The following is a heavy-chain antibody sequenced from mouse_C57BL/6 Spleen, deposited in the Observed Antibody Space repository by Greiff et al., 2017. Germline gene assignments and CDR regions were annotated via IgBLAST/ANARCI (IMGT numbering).Heavy chain of an antibody. V-gene: IGHV5-16*01. Sequence: EVQVQESEAGLVQPGSSMKLSCTASGFTFTDYYMAWVRQVPEKGLEWVANINSYDSSTNYLDSLKGRFIFSRDNAKSILYLQKSSLKSEDTATYYCARGPLGYGSSWFAYWGQGTMVTVSA. D-gene: IGHD1-1*01. CDR2: INSYDSST. CDR1: GFTFTDYY. J-gene: IGHJ3*01. CDR3: ARGPLGYGSSWFAY.